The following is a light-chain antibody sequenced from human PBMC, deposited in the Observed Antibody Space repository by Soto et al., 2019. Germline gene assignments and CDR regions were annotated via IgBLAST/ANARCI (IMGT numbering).Light chain of an antibody. CDR3: QQRSNWPT. V-gene: IGKV3-11*01. CDR2: DAS. J-gene: IGKJ5*01. CDR1: QSVGTN. Sequence: IVLAQSPGTLSLSPGERATLSCRASQSVGTNLAWYQQKSGQPPRLLIYDASNRATGIPARFSGSGSGTDFTLTVSSLEPEDFAVYYCQQRSNWPTFGQGTRLDIK.